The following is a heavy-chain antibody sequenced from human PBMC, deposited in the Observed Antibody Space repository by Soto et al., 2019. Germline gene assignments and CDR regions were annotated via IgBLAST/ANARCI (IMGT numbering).Heavy chain of an antibody. Sequence: EVQLVESGGGLVKPGGSLRLSCAASGFSFSDYYMNWVRQAPGKGPEWVSSISSSNYIYYADSVKGRFTISRDNAKDSLYLQMDSLRAEDTAVYYCARDLRRFYYWGQGTLVTVSS. CDR3: ARDLRRFYY. J-gene: IGHJ4*02. CDR1: GFSFSDYY. D-gene: IGHD3-10*01. V-gene: IGHV3-21*01. CDR2: ISSSNYI.